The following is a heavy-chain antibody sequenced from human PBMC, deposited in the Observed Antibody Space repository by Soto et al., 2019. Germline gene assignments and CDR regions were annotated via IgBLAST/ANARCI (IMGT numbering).Heavy chain of an antibody. CDR3: ARDVPIISGTSRYGMDV. V-gene: IGHV1-18*01. Sequence: ASVKVSCKASGYTFTSYGISWVRQAPGQGLEWMGWISAYNGNTNSAQRLQGRVTMTTDTSTSTAYMEMRSLRSDDTAFFFCARDVPIISGTSRYGMDVWGQGTTVTVSS. D-gene: IGHD1-20*01. J-gene: IGHJ6*02. CDR1: GYTFTSYG. CDR2: ISAYNGNT.